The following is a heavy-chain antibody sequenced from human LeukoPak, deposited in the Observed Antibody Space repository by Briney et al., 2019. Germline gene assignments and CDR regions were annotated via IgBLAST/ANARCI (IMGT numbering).Heavy chain of an antibody. CDR1: GFTFSDSY. J-gene: IGHJ4*02. D-gene: IGHD3-3*01. Sequence: SGGSLRLSCAASGFTFSDSYMSWIRQAPGKGLESVSYISSSGSTVYYADFVKGRFTISRDNAKNSLYVQMNSLRAEDTAVYYCARDAQPDDFWSGYYDYWGQGTLVTVSS. V-gene: IGHV3-11*04. CDR2: ISSSGSTV. CDR3: ARDAQPDDFWSGYYDY.